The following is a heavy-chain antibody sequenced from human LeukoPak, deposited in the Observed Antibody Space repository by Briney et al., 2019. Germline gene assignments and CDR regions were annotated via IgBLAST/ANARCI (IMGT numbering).Heavy chain of an antibody. CDR1: GXXITXSY. CDR2: VHTSGST. V-gene: IGHV4-4*07. CDR3: ARDPNSAL. D-gene: IGHD4-23*01. J-gene: IGHJ4*02. Sequence: SETLSLTCTVPGXXITXSYXXXXXXPAGXRLXWIGRVHTSGSTNYNPSFMSRVTVSIDTSKTQFSLKLTSVTAADXAVYYCARDPNSALWGQGILVTVSS.